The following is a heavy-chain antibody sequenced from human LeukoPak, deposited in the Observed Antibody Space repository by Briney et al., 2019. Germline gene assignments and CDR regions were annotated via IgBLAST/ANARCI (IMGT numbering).Heavy chain of an antibody. CDR2: INAGNGNT. J-gene: IGHJ6*04. CDR3: ARVRMVRGVISYYYGMDV. V-gene: IGHV1-3*01. D-gene: IGHD3-10*01. CDR1: RYTFTIYA. Sequence: GSVKDSCKSSRYTFTIYAMHWVRQAPGQRLEWMGWINAGNGNTKYSQKFQGRVTITRDTSASTAYMELSSLRSEDTAVYYCARVRMVRGVISYYYGMDVWGKGTTVTVSS.